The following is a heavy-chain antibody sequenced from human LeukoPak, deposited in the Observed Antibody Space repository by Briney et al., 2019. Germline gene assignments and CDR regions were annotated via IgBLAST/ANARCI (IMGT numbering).Heavy chain of an antibody. Sequence: QPGGSLRLSCAASGFTFSIYGMHWVRQAPGKGLECVAAISSDGNGIFYADSIRGRFTISRDNSRNTVSLQMNSLRAEDTAIYYCAKRGHFSSSWYHYFDYWGQGTLVTVSS. CDR3: AKRGHFSSSWYHYFDY. CDR2: ISSDGNGI. V-gene: IGHV3-30*18. CDR1: GFTFSIYG. J-gene: IGHJ4*02. D-gene: IGHD6-13*01.